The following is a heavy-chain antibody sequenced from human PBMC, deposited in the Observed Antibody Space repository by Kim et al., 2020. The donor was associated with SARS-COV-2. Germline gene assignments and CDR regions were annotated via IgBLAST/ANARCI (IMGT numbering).Heavy chain of an antibody. J-gene: IGHJ6*02. V-gene: IGHV1-46*01. Sequence: FAQRFQGRVTMTSDTSTSTVYMALSSLRSEDTAVYYCAKDHKDYYGMDVWGQGTTVTVSS. CDR3: AKDHKDYYGMDV.